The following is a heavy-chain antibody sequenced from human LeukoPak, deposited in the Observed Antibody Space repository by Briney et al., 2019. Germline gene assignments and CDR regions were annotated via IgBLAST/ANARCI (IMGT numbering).Heavy chain of an antibody. CDR3: ASGDLGWLSVSY. J-gene: IGHJ4*02. V-gene: IGHV1-46*01. Sequence: ASVKVSCKASGYTFTSYYMHWVRQAPGQGLEWMGIINPSGGSTSYAQKFQGRVTMTRDTSTSTVYMELSSLRSGDTAVYYCASGDLGWLSVSYWGQGTLVTVSS. D-gene: IGHD6-19*01. CDR1: GYTFTSYY. CDR2: INPSGGST.